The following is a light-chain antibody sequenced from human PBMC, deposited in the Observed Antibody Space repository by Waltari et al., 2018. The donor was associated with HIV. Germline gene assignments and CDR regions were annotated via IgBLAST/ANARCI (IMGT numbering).Light chain of an antibody. V-gene: IGLV1-40*01. Sequence: QSVLTQPPSVSGVPGQRVTISCTGSSSNIGAGYDVHWYQQLPGTAPKPLISGNSNRPSGVPDRFAGSKSGTSASLAITGLQAEDEADYYCQSYDSSLSGSVFGGGTKLTVL. J-gene: IGLJ3*02. CDR3: QSYDSSLSGSV. CDR2: GNS. CDR1: SSNIGAGYD.